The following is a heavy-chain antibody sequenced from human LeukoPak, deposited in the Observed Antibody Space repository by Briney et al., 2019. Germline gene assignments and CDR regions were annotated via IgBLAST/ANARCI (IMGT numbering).Heavy chain of an antibody. CDR2: ISYDGSNK. V-gene: IGHV3-30*03. D-gene: IGHD6-13*01. Sequence: PGGSLRLSCAASGFTFSSYSMIWVRQAPGKGLEWVAVISYDGSNKYYADSVKGRFTISRDNSKNTLYLQMNSLRAEDTAVYYCARSESSSWPLDYWGQGTLVTVSS. CDR1: GFTFSSYS. J-gene: IGHJ4*02. CDR3: ARSESSSWPLDY.